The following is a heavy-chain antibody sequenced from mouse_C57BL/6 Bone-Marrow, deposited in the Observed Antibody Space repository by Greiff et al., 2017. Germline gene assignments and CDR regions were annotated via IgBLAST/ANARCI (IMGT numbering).Heavy chain of an antibody. CDR2: ISYSGST. V-gene: IGHV3-8*01. CDR1: GYSITSDY. CDR3: ARKGGYRYYAMDY. D-gene: IGHD2-2*01. J-gene: IGHJ4*01. Sequence: EVQLQESGPGLVKPSQTLSLSCSATGYSITSDYWNWIRKFPGNKLEYMGYISYSGSTYYNPSLKSRISITRDTSKNQYYLQLNSVTTEDTATYYCARKGGYRYYAMDYWGQGTSVTVSS.